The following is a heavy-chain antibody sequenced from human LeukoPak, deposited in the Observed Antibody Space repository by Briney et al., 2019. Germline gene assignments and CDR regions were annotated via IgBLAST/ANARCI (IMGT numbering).Heavy chain of an antibody. V-gene: IGHV3-30*02. CDR2: IRYDGSNK. CDR3: TKERQGSQSSGEGY. J-gene: IGHJ4*02. Sequence: GGSLRLSCAATGFTFSSYAMHWVRQAPGKGLEWVALIRYDGSNKYYADSVQGRFTISRDNSNNTLYLQMNSLRAEDTAVYYCTKERQGSQSSGEGYWGQGTLVTVSS. CDR1: GFTFSSYA. D-gene: IGHD7-27*01.